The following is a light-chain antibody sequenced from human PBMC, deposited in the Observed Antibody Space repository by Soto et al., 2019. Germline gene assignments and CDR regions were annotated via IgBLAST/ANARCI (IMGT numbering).Light chain of an antibody. CDR1: RSNIGAGYD. J-gene: IGLJ2*01. CDR3: QSYDISLSGVV. CDR2: GNS. V-gene: IGLV1-40*01. Sequence: QSVLTQPPSVSGAPGQRVTISCTGSRSNIGAGYDVHWYQQLPGTAPKLLIDGNSNRPSGVPDRFSGSKSGTSASLPITGLPALDVAGYYYQSYDISLSGVVFGGGTKLTVL.